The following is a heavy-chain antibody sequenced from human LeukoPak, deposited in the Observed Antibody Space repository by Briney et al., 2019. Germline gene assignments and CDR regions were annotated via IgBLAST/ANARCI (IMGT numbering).Heavy chain of an antibody. Sequence: GGSLRLSCAASGFTFSTYWMSWVRQAPGKGLEWVANIKEDGSEKYYGDSVKGRFTISRDNAKNSLYLEMNSLRVGDTAVYYCARDSSGYQWGQGTLVTVSS. CDR3: ARDSSGYQ. V-gene: IGHV3-7*01. CDR1: GFTFSTYW. CDR2: IKEDGSEK. D-gene: IGHD3-22*01. J-gene: IGHJ4*02.